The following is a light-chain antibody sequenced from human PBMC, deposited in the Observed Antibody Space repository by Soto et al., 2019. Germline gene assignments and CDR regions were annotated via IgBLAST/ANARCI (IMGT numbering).Light chain of an antibody. J-gene: IGKJ2*01. V-gene: IGKV3-20*01. CDR1: QSVRSSY. CDR3: QHYNNWPYT. CDR2: GAS. Sequence: EIVLTQSPGTLSLSPGERATLSCRASQSVRSSYLAWYHQKPGQPPRLLIFGASNRATGIPDRFSGSESGTDFTLTISRLEPEDFAVYYCQHYNNWPYTFGQGTKLEIK.